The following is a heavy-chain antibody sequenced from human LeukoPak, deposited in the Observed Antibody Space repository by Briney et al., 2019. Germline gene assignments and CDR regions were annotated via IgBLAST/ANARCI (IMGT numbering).Heavy chain of an antibody. D-gene: IGHD4-11*01. J-gene: IGHJ5*02. CDR2: IYHDGNT. CDR3: ARATTVTTRWFDP. CDR1: GYSASSDYY. V-gene: IGHV4-38-2*02. Sequence: PSETLSLTCTVSGYSASSDYYWGWIRQPPGKGPEWIGSIYHDGNTYHNPSLKSRVTISVDTSKNQFSLKLTSMTAADTAVYYCARATTVTTRWFDPWGQGTLVTVSS.